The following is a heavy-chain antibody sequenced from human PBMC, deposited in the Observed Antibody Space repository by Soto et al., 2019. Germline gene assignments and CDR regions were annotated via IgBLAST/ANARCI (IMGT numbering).Heavy chain of an antibody. CDR2: INAAMVNT. CDR3: ARRNVYGSGSYSFDY. J-gene: IGHJ4*02. CDR1: GYTFTNYA. V-gene: IGHV1-3*01. Sequence: QVQLVQSGAEVKKPGASVKVSCKASGYTFTNYAMHWVRQAPGQRLDWMGWINAAMVNTKYAQKFQGSFTSTRDTSANTAYMEMRSLRSEDTAVYYCARRNVYGSGSYSFDYWGQGTLVTVSS. D-gene: IGHD3-10*01.